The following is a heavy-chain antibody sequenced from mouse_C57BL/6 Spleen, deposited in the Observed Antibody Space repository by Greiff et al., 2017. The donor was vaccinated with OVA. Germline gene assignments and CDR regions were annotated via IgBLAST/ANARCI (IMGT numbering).Heavy chain of an antibody. D-gene: IGHD1-1*01. CDR2: INPNNGGT. Sequence: VQLKESGPELVKPGASVKIPCKASGYTFTDYNMDWVKQSPGKSLEWIGDINPNNGGTIYNQKFKGKATLTVDKSSSTAYMELRSLTSEDTAVYYCARLPGSLYYFDYWGQGTTLTVSS. CDR1: GYTFTDYN. J-gene: IGHJ2*01. V-gene: IGHV1-18*01. CDR3: ARLPGSLYYFDY.